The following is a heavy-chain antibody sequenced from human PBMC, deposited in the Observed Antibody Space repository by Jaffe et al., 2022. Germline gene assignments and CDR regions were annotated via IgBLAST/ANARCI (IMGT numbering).Heavy chain of an antibody. CDR3: ARIPRAGRVVVVPAAMYTWFDP. D-gene: IGHD2-2*01. V-gene: IGHV2-26*01. J-gene: IGHJ5*02. CDR1: GFSLSNARMG. Sequence: QVTLKESGPVLVKPTETLTLTCTVSGFSLSNARMGVSWIRQPPGKALEWLAHIFSNDEKSYSTSLKSRLTISKDTSKSQVVLTMTNMDPVDTATYYCARIPRAGRVVVVPAAMYTWFDPWGQGTLVTVSS. CDR2: IFSNDEK.